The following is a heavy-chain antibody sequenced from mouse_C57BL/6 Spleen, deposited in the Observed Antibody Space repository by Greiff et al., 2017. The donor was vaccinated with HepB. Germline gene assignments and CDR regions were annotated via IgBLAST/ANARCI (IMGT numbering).Heavy chain of an antibody. V-gene: IGHV1-81*01. CDR2: IYPRSGNT. CDR3: ARRDYDAGYYFDY. J-gene: IGHJ2*01. CDR1: GYTFTSYG. D-gene: IGHD2-4*01. Sequence: QVQLKESGAELARPGASVKLSCKASGYTFTSYGISWVKQRTGQGLEWIGEIYPRSGNTYYNEKFKGKATLTADKSSSTAYMELRSLTSEDSAVYFCARRDYDAGYYFDYWGQGTTLTVSS.